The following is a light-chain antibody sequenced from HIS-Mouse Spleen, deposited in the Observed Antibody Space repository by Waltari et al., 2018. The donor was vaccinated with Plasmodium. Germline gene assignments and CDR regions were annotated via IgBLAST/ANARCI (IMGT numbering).Light chain of an antibody. V-gene: IGKV1-9*01. J-gene: IGKJ4*01. Sequence: DIQLTQSPSFLSASVGDRVPITCRASQGISSYLAWYQQKPGKAPKLLIYAASTLQSGVPSRFSGSGSGTEFTLTTSSLQPEDFATYYCQQLNSYPLTFGGGTKVEIK. CDR3: QQLNSYPLT. CDR2: AAS. CDR1: QGISSY.